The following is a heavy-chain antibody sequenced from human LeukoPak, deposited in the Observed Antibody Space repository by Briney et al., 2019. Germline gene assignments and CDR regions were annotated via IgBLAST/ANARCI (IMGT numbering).Heavy chain of an antibody. Sequence: GESLKISCTGSCYSFTTYWIGWVRPTPGKGLEWMGIIYPDDSATSYSPSFQGQVTISVDKAISTAYLQWSSLKASDTAMYYCARRGVLPYAFDVWGQGTMVTVSS. CDR2: IYPDDSAT. CDR1: CYSFTTYW. V-gene: IGHV5-51*01. D-gene: IGHD3-3*02. CDR3: ARRGVLPYAFDV. J-gene: IGHJ3*01.